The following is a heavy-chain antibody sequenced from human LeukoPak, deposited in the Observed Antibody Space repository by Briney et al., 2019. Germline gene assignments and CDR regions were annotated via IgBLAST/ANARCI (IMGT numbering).Heavy chain of an antibody. J-gene: IGHJ2*01. CDR3: ARVYYSSSYDYWYFDL. CDR2: AADSGST. D-gene: IGHD6-13*01. CDR1: GGSISSYY. V-gene: IGHV4-59*01. Sequence: SETLSLTCTVSGGSISSYYWSWIRQPPGKGLEWIGYAADSGSTNYNPSLKSRVTISVDSSTNHFSLRLRSVTAADTAVYYCARVYYSSSYDYWYFDLWGRGTLVTVSS.